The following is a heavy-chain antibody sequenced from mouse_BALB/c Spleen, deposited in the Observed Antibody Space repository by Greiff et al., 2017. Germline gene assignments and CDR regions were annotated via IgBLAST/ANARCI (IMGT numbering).Heavy chain of an antibody. CDR3: ARGYYYGYSWFAY. Sequence: VQLQESGPELVKPGASVKMSCKASGYTFTDSVISWVKQRTGQGLEWIGEIYPGSGSTYYNAKFKGKATLTADKSSNTAYMQLSSLTSEDSAVYFCARGYYYGYSWFAYWGQGTLVTVSA. V-gene: IGHV1-77*01. CDR2: IYPGSGST. J-gene: IGHJ3*01. D-gene: IGHD1-2*01. CDR1: GYTFTDSV.